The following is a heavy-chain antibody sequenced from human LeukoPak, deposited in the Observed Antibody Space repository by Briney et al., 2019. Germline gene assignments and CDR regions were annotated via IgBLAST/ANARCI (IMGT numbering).Heavy chain of an antibody. V-gene: IGHV3-53*01. CDR1: GFTVSSNY. CDR2: IYGGGST. J-gene: IGHJ4*02. D-gene: IGHD6-13*01. Sequence: PGGSLRLSCAASGFTVSSNYMSWVRQAPGKGPEWVSVIYGGGSTYYADSVKGRFTISRDNSKNALYLQMNSLRAEDTAVYYCARDLAAGGTYPHDWGQGTLVTVSS. CDR3: ARDLAAGGTYPHD.